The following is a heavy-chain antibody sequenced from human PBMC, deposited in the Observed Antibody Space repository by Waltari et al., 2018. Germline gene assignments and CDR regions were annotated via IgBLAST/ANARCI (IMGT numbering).Heavy chain of an antibody. CDR2: IRFDGSQK. V-gene: IGHV3-30*02. CDR3: AGDISVSSPSL. CDR1: GFILSRFD. J-gene: IGHJ1*01. Sequence: QVQLVESGGGVVQPGGSLRLSCKGSGFILSRFDMHWVRQAPGMGLEWVSLIRFDGSQKYYSESLKGRFTVSRDNSRDTLYLHMENLGSDDTATYFCAGDISVSSPSLWGRGTLVTVSS. D-gene: IGHD3-3*02.